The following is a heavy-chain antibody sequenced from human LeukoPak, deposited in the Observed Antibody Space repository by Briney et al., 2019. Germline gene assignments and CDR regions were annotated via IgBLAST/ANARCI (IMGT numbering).Heavy chain of an antibody. D-gene: IGHD3-16*01. CDR1: GFTFSSYG. CDR2: IWYDGSNK. V-gene: IGHV3-33*06. Sequence: GRSLRLSCAASGFTFSSYGVHWVRQAPGKGLEWVAVIWYDGSNKYYADSVKGRFTISRDNSKNTLYLQMNSLRAEDTAVYYCAKGGDYFDYWGQGTLVTVSS. CDR3: AKGGDYFDY. J-gene: IGHJ4*02.